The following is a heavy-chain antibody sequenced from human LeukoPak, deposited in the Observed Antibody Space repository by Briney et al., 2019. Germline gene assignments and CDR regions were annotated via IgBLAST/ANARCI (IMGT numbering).Heavy chain of an antibody. V-gene: IGHV3-30*18. Sequence: GGSLRLSCAASGFTFSSYGMHWVRQAPGKGLEWVAVISYDGSNKYYADSVKGRFTISRDNSKNTLYLQMNSLRAEDTAVYYCAKDQTSSSSWYWDDYYGMDVWGQGTTVTVSS. J-gene: IGHJ6*02. CDR1: GFTFSSYG. D-gene: IGHD6-13*01. CDR2: ISYDGSNK. CDR3: AKDQTSSSSWYWDDYYGMDV.